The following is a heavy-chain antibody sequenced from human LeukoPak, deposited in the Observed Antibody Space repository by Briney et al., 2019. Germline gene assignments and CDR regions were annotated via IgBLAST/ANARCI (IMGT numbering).Heavy chain of an antibody. Sequence: SETLSLTCTVSGGSISSYYWSWMRQPAGKGLEWIGRIYTSGSTNYNPSLKSRVTMSVDTSKNQFSLKLTSVTAADTAVYYCARVFTAYYYDSSGSLVTDAFDIWGQGTMVTVSS. D-gene: IGHD3-22*01. CDR1: GGSISSYY. CDR3: ARVFTAYYYDSSGSLVTDAFDI. CDR2: IYTSGST. V-gene: IGHV4-4*07. J-gene: IGHJ3*02.